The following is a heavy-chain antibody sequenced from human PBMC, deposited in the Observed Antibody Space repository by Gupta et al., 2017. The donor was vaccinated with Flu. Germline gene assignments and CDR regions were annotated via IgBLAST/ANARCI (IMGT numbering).Heavy chain of an antibody. CDR1: GFTFSSYG. CDR2: IWYDGSNK. V-gene: IGHV3-33*01. CDR3: ARDGAGVITEYYFDY. Sequence: QVQLVESGGGVVQPGRSVRLPCAASGFTFSSYGMHWVRQAPGKGLEGVAVIWYDGSNKYYADSVKGRFTISRDNSKNTLYLQMNSLRAEDTAVYYCARDGAGVITEYYFDYWGQGTLVTVSS. J-gene: IGHJ4*02. D-gene: IGHD3-22*01.